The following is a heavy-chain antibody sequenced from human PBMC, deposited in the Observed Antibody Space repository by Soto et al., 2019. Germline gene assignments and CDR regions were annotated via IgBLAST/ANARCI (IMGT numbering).Heavy chain of an antibody. CDR3: AKDMEGKDIVVVGGG. CDR1: GFTFDDYA. V-gene: IGHV3-9*01. CDR2: ISWNSGSI. D-gene: IGHD2-15*01. J-gene: IGHJ4*02. Sequence: GGSLRLSCAASGFTFDDYAMHWVRQAPGKGLEWVSGISWNSGSIGYADSVKGRFTISRDNAKNSLYLQMNSLRAEDTALYYCAKDMEGKDIVVVGGGWGQGTLVTVSS.